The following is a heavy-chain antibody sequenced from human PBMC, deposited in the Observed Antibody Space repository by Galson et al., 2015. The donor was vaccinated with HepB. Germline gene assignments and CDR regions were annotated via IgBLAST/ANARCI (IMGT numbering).Heavy chain of an antibody. J-gene: IGHJ4*02. CDR1: GFAFHTYN. CDR3: VRDEFDRAGSSWYATSH. V-gene: IGHV3-48*01. Sequence: SLRLSCAASGFAFHTYNMNWVRLAPGKGLEWVSYIDSVSVNRYYSDSVKGRFSSSRDDSKNTVYLEMNSLRVEDTAVYYCVRDEFDRAGSSWYATSHWGQGTLVTVSS. D-gene: IGHD6-13*01. CDR2: IDSVSVNR.